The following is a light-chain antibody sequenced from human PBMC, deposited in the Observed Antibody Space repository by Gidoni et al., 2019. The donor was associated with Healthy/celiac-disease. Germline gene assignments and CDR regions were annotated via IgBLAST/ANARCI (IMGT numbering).Light chain of an antibody. CDR2: GAS. Sequence: EIVLTQSPGTLSLSPGARATLSCRASQSVSSSYLAWYQQKPGQAPRLLIYGASSRATGIPDRFSGSGSGTDFTLTISRLEPEDFAVYYCQQYGSSPLYTFGQGIQAGDQT. CDR1: QSVSSSY. J-gene: IGKJ2*01. V-gene: IGKV3-20*01. CDR3: QQYGSSPLYT.